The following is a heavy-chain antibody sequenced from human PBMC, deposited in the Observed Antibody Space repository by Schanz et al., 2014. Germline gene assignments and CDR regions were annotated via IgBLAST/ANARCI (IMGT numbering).Heavy chain of an antibody. D-gene: IGHD2-8*02. J-gene: IGHJ4*02. V-gene: IGHV3-23*04. CDR2: DAHDGRA. CDR3: AKTLFPGGTQTFGN. Sequence: EVQLVESGGGLVQPGGSLRLSCAASGFSVGNKYMNWVRQAPGKGLEWVSGFDAHDGRAYYADSAKGRFTISRDNSKSTLYVEMNSLRVEDTAVYYCAKTLFPGGTQTFGNWGRGTLVTASS. CDR1: GFSVGNKY.